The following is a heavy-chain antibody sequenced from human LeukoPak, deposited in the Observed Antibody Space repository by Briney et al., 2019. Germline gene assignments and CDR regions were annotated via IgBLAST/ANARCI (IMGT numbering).Heavy chain of an antibody. CDR1: GFTFSNAW. J-gene: IGHJ4*02. CDR2: ISGSGGST. Sequence: GGSLRLSCAASGFTFSNAWMSWVRQAPGKGLEWVSAISGSGGSTYYADSVKGRFTISRDNSKNTLYLQMNSLRAEDTAVYYCARGYSSSCLDYWGQGTLVTVSS. D-gene: IGHD6-13*01. V-gene: IGHV3-23*01. CDR3: ARGYSSSCLDY.